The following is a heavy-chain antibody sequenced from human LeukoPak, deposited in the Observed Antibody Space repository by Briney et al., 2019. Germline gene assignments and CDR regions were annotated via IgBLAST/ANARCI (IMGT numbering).Heavy chain of an antibody. CDR3: ARDLTMIVVVRMIHHFDY. J-gene: IGHJ4*02. Sequence: SQTLSLTCTVSGGSISSGGYYWSWIRQHPGKGLEWIGYIYYSGSTYYSPSLKSRVTISVDTSKNQFSLKLSSVTAADTAVYYCARDLTMIVVVRMIHHFDYWGQGTLVTVSS. V-gene: IGHV4-31*03. CDR1: GGSISSGGYY. CDR2: IYYSGST. D-gene: IGHD3-22*01.